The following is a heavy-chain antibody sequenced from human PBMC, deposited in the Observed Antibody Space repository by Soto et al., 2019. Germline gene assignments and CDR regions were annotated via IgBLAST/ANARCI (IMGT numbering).Heavy chain of an antibody. CDR2: IKPDGSER. CDR3: ATDLNWEHY. V-gene: IGHV3-7*04. J-gene: IGHJ4*02. D-gene: IGHD7-27*01. CDR1: GFTFGTYW. Sequence: EVQLVESGGGLVQPGGSLRLSCSASGFTFGTYWMTWVRQPPGKGLECVADIKPDGSERYYVDSVKGRFTISRDNAKNSLDLHMNSLRAEDTAVYYCATDLNWEHYWGQGTLVTVSS.